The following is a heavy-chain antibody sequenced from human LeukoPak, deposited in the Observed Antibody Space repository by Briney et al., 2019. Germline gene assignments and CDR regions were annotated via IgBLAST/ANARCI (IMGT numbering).Heavy chain of an antibody. CDR1: GGSISSYV. Sequence: KPSETLSLTCTVFGGSISSYVWSWIRQPPGKGLEWIGYIYNSGSTNDNPSLKSRVTISVDTSKNQFSLKLTSVTAADTAVYYCARDYGDYVGAFDIWGRGVMVTVSS. D-gene: IGHD4-17*01. CDR2: IYNSGST. CDR3: ARDYGDYVGAFDI. J-gene: IGHJ3*02. V-gene: IGHV4-59*01.